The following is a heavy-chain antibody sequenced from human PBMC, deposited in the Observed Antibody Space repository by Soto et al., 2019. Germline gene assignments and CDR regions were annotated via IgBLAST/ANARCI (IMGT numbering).Heavy chain of an antibody. CDR3: ARRVKEIGSGRSYYYYYYMDV. CDR1: GGSISGYC. V-gene: IGHV4-39*01. CDR2: IYYSGST. D-gene: IGHD3-10*01. J-gene: IGHJ6*03. Sequence: SETLSLTCAVYGGSISGYCLCWIRKPPGKGLEWIGSIYYSGSTYYNPSLKSRVTISVDTSKNQFSLKLSSVTAADTAVYYCARRVKEIGSGRSYYYYYYMDVWGKGTTVTVSS.